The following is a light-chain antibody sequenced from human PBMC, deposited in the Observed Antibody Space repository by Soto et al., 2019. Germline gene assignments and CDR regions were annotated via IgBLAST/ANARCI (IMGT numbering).Light chain of an antibody. J-gene: IGKJ5*01. Sequence: EIVMTQSPATLSVSPGERATLSCRASQSVSSKLAWYQHKPGQAPRLLVYGASTWATGTPARFSGSGSGTGCTLNISSLQSEDFEVYNCRQYWRWPLSVGQGTRLDIK. CDR1: QSVSSK. CDR3: RQYWRWPLS. CDR2: GAS. V-gene: IGKV3-15*01.